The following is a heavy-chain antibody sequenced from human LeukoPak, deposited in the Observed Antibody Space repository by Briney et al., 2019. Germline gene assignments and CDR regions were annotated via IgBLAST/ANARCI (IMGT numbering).Heavy chain of an antibody. J-gene: IGHJ4*02. D-gene: IGHD6-19*01. V-gene: IGHV4-34*01. CDR3: ARDGAVAGDSLNDY. Sequence: SETLSLTCAVYGGSFSGYYWSWIRQPPGKGLGWIGEINHSGSTNYNPSLKSRVTMSVDTSKNQFSLKLSSVAAADTAVYYCARDGAVAGDSLNDYWGQGTLVTVSS. CDR1: GGSFSGYY. CDR2: INHSGST.